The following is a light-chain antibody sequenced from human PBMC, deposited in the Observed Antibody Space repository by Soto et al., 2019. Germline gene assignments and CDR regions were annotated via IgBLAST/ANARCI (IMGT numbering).Light chain of an antibody. CDR2: KAS. J-gene: IGKJ4*01. CDR1: QSISSW. CDR3: QQYDNWPLT. Sequence: DIQMTQSPSTLSASVGDRVTITCRASQSISSWLAWYQQKPGKAPKLLIYKASSLESGVPSRFSGSGSGTEFTLTTSSLQSEDFAVYYCQQYDNWPLTFGGGTKVDIK. V-gene: IGKV1-5*03.